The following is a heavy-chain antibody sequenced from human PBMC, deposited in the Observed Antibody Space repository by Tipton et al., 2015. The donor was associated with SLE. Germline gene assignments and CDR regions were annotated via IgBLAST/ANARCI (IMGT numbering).Heavy chain of an antibody. CDR3: ARAEVYDFWRGRRPETYYLDY. CDR2: ISAYNGNT. V-gene: IGHV1-18*01. D-gene: IGHD3-3*01. J-gene: IGHJ4*02. CDR1: GYTFTSYG. Sequence: QSGAEVKKPGASVKVSCKASGYTFTSYGISWVRQAPGQGLEWKGWISAYNGNTNYAQKLQSRVTMTTDTSTSTAYMELRSLRSDDQALDYCARAEVYDFWRGRRPETYYLDYWGQGPLVSFSS.